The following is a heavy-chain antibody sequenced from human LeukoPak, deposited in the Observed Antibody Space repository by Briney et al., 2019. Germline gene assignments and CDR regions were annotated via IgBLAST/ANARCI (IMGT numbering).Heavy chain of an antibody. CDR3: ARRSGSS. J-gene: IGHJ5*02. CDR1: GFTFSTFA. D-gene: IGHD2-15*01. CDR2: ISYDGSNK. Sequence: GGSLRLSCAASGFTFSTFAIHWVRQAPGKGLDWVAVISYDGSNKYYADSVKGRFTISRDNSKNTLHLQMSSLRAEDTAVYFCARRSGSSWGQGTLVTVSS. V-gene: IGHV3-30*14.